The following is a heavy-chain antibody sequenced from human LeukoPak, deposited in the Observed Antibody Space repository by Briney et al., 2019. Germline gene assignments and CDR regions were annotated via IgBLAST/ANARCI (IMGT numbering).Heavy chain of an antibody. D-gene: IGHD6-13*01. CDR3: ARTGIAAAGTIDN. Sequence: SETLSLTCAVSGGSISSSNWWCWVRQPPGKGLEWIGEIYHSGSTNYNPSLKSRVTISVDKSKNQCSLKLSSVTAADTAVYYCARTGIAAAGTIDNWGQGNLGTVSS. CDR2: IYHSGST. V-gene: IGHV4-4*02. CDR1: GGSISSSNW. J-gene: IGHJ4*02.